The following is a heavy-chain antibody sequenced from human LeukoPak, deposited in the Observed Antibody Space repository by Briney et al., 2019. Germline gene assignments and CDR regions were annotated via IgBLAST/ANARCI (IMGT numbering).Heavy chain of an antibody. CDR1: GYSISSGYY. CDR3: ARHVPLGWSESYVYYFDY. D-gene: IGHD1-26*01. V-gene: IGHV4-38-2*01. CDR2: IYHSGST. J-gene: IGHJ4*02. Sequence: PSETLSLTCAVSGYSISSGYYWGWIRQPPGKGLEWIGSIYHSGSTYYNPSLKSRVTISVDTSKNQFSLKLSSVTAADTAVYYCARHVPLGWSESYVYYFDYWGQGTLVTVSS.